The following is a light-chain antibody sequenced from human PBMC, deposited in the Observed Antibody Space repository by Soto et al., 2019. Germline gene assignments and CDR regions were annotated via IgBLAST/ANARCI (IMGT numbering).Light chain of an antibody. Sequence: IVLTQSPATLSLSPGERATLSCRASQSVSSYLAWYQQKPGQAPRLLIYDASNRATGIPARFSGSGSGTDFTLTISSLEPEDFAVYYCQQRSNWPGGTFGQGTKVDIK. CDR2: DAS. J-gene: IGKJ1*01. CDR1: QSVSSY. CDR3: QQRSNWPGGT. V-gene: IGKV3-11*01.